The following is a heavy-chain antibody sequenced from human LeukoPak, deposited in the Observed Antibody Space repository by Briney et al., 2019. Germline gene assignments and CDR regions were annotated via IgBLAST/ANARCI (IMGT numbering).Heavy chain of an antibody. CDR1: GYTFTSYG. D-gene: IGHD3-9*01. V-gene: IGHV1-18*04. CDR2: ISAYNGNT. J-gene: IGHJ4*02. CDR3: ARDPELRYFDWLPPGYFDY. Sequence: GASVKVSCKASGYTFTSYGISWVRQAPGPGLEWMGWISAYNGNTNYAQKLQGRVTMTTDTSTSTAYMELRSLRSDDTAVYYCARDPELRYFDWLPPGYFDYWGQGTLVTVSS.